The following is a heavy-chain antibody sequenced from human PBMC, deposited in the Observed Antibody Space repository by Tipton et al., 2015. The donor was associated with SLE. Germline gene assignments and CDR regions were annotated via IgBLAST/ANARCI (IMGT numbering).Heavy chain of an antibody. Sequence: TLSLTCTVSGASINTYYWTWIRQSPGRGLEWIGYIYHSGSTYYHPSLKSRVTISVDTSNNQFSLTLNSVTAADTAVYYCARFMRDGYIAKYYFDYWGQGNLVTVSS. D-gene: IGHD5-24*01. CDR3: ARFMRDGYIAKYYFDY. V-gene: IGHV4-59*01. CDR2: IYHSGST. J-gene: IGHJ4*02. CDR1: GASINTYY.